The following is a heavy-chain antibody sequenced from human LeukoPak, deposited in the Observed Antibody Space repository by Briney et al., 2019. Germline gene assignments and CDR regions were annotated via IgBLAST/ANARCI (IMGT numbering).Heavy chain of an antibody. Sequence: GASVKVSCKASGYTFTGYYMHWVRQAPGQGLEWMGWINPNSGGTNYAQKFQGRVTMTRDTSISTAYMELSRLRSDDTAVYYCARGRGPVPAALLGSSWGQGTLVTVSS. CDR1: GYTFTGYY. J-gene: IGHJ4*02. CDR3: ARGRGPVPAALLGSS. D-gene: IGHD2-2*01. CDR2: INPNSGGT. V-gene: IGHV1-2*02.